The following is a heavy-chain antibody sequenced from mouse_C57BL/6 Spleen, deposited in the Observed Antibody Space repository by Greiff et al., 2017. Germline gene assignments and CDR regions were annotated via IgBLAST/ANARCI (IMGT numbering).Heavy chain of an antibody. CDR3: ARSIYAMDY. Sequence: EVKVVESGGGLVKPGGSLKLSCAASGFTFSDYGMHWVRQAPEKGLEWVAYISSGSSTIYYADTVKGRFTISRDNAKNTLFLQMTSLRSEDTAMYYCARSIYAMDYWGQGTSVTVSS. CDR1: GFTFSDYG. V-gene: IGHV5-17*01. CDR2: ISSGSSTI. J-gene: IGHJ4*01.